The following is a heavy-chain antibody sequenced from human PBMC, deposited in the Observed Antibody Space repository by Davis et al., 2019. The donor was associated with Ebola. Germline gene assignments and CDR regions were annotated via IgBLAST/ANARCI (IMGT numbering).Heavy chain of an antibody. CDR3: ARGSSSWYLGYYGMDV. J-gene: IGHJ6*02. V-gene: IGHV3-11*04. Sequence: GESLKISCAASGFTFSDYYMSWIRQAPGKGLEWVSYISSSGSTIYYADSVKGRFTISRDNAKNSLYLQMNSLRDEDTAVYYCARGSSSWYLGYYGMDVWGQGTTVTVSS. CDR2: ISSSGSTI. D-gene: IGHD6-13*01. CDR1: GFTFSDYY.